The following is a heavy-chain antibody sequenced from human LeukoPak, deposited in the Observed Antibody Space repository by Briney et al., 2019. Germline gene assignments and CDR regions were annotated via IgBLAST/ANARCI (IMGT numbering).Heavy chain of an antibody. Sequence: PGGSLRLSCAVSGFTFSSYSMNWVRQAPGKGLEWVSVMSADGATTFYADSVKGRFTISRDNAKNTVFLQMSSLRAEDTALYYCARKSASGNYPLDYWGQGTLVTVSS. CDR2: MSADGATT. D-gene: IGHD3-10*01. J-gene: IGHJ4*02. V-gene: IGHV3-23*01. CDR3: ARKSASGNYPLDY. CDR1: GFTFSSYS.